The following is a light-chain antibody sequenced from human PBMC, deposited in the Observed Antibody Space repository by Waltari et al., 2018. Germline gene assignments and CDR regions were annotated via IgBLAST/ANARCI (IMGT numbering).Light chain of an antibody. J-gene: IGLJ3*02. CDR2: EVS. V-gene: IGLV2-23*02. Sequence: QSALTQPASVSGSPGQSVTISCTGARTDIGRYDIVSWYPQHPGNAPKLIIFEVSKRPSGLCDRFSGSKSGDTASLTISGLQFEDEADYYCCSYAGNYIWVFGGGTRLTVL. CDR1: RTDIGRYDI. CDR3: CSYAGNYIWV.